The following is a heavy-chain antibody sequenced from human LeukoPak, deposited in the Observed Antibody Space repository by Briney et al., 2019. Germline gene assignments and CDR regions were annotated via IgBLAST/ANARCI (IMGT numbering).Heavy chain of an antibody. V-gene: IGHV3-21*01. Sequence: PGGSLRLSCAASGFTFSSYSMNWVRQAPGKGLEWVSSISSSSSYIYYADSVKGRFIISRDNAKNSLYLQMNSLRAEDTAVYYCARGAVWGSYRDYFDYWGQGTLVTVSS. CDR2: ISSSSSYI. D-gene: IGHD3-16*02. CDR1: GFTFSSYS. J-gene: IGHJ4*02. CDR3: ARGAVWGSYRDYFDY.